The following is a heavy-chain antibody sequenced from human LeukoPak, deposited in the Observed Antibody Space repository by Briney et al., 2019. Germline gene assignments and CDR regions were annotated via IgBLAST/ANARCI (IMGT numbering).Heavy chain of an antibody. J-gene: IGHJ5*02. CDR3: ARDGGVWFGELPVLQS. V-gene: IGHV4-34*01. Sequence: SETLSLTCAVYGGSFSGYYWSWIRQPPGKGLEWIGEINHSGSTNYNPSLKSRVTISVDTSKNQFSLKLSSVTAADTAVYYCARDGGVWFGELPVLQSWGQGTLVTVSS. D-gene: IGHD3-10*01. CDR2: INHSGST. CDR1: GGSFSGYY.